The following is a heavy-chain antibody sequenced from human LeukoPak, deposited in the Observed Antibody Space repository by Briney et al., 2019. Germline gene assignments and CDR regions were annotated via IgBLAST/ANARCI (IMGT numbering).Heavy chain of an antibody. Sequence: PGGSLRLSCAASGFTFSRYWMSWVRQAPGKGLEWVSAIDPSSTYIYYADSVKGRFTISRDNAENSLYLQMNSLRVEDTAVYYCARAPTVLVGYCSSSSCQADYWGQGTLVTVSS. D-gene: IGHD2-2*01. J-gene: IGHJ4*02. CDR1: GFTFSRYW. CDR3: ARAPTVLVGYCSSSSCQADY. CDR2: IDPSSTYI. V-gene: IGHV3-21*01.